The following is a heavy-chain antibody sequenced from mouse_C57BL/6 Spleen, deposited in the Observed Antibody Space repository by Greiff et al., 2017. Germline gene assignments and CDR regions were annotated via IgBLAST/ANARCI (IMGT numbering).Heavy chain of an antibody. CDR2: IDPSDSYT. CDR1: GYTFTSYW. V-gene: IGHV1-50*01. D-gene: IGHD2-2*01. J-gene: IGHJ2*01. CDR3: ARKGMVTSFDY. Sequence: QVQLQQPGAELVKPGASVKLSCKASGYTFTSYWMQWVKQRPGQGLEWIGEIDPSDSYTNYNQKFKGKATLTVDTSSSTAYMQLSSLTSEDSAVYYCARKGMVTSFDYWGQGTTRTVSS.